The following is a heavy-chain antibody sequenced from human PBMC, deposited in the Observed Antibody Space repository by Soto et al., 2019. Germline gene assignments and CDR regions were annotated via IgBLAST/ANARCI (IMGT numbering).Heavy chain of an antibody. CDR2: INPSGGST. D-gene: IGHD3-9*01. CDR3: ARDQGRRPSYYDILTGYSHGAFDI. V-gene: IGHV1-46*03. Sequence: GASVKVSCKASGYTFTSYYMRWVRQAPGQGLEWMGIINPSGGSTSYAQKVQGRVTMTRDTSTSTVYMELSSLRSEDTAVYYCARDQGRRPSYYDILTGYSHGAFDIWGQGTMVTVSS. CDR1: GYTFTSYY. J-gene: IGHJ3*02.